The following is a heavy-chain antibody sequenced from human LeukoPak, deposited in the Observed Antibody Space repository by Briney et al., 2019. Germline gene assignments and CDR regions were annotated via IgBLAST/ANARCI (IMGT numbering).Heavy chain of an antibody. J-gene: IGHJ4*02. CDR1: GYPISSGYY. CDR2: IYHSGST. V-gene: IGHV4-38-2*01. D-gene: IGHD3-22*01. CDR3: ARLLRITMIVVVTI. Sequence: KPSETLSLTCAVSGYPISSGYYWGWIRQPPGKGLEWIGSIYHSGSTYYNPSLKSRVTISVDTSKNQFSLKLSSVTAADTAVYYCARLLRITMIVVVTIWGQGTLVTVSS.